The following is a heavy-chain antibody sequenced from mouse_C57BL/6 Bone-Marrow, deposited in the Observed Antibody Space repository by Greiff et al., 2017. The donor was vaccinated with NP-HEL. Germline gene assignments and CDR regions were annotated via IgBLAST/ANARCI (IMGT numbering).Heavy chain of an antibody. D-gene: IGHD2-10*01. Sequence: VQLQQSGAELVRPGASVKLSCTASGFNIKDDYMHWVKQRPEQGLEWIGWIDPENGDTEYASKFQGKATITADTSSNTAYLQLSSLTSEDTAVYYCTTSAYYGNSYYFDYWGQGTTLTVSS. CDR3: TTSAYYGNSYYFDY. J-gene: IGHJ2*01. CDR2: IDPENGDT. V-gene: IGHV14-4*01. CDR1: GFNIKDDY.